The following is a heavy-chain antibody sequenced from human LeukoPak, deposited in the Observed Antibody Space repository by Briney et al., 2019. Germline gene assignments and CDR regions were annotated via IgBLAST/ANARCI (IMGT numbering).Heavy chain of an antibody. J-gene: IGHJ6*02. CDR3: ARGHYGMDV. CDR1: GFTFSTYN. V-gene: IGHV3-48*04. Sequence: GGSLRLSCAASGFTFSTYNMNWVRQAPGKGLEWVSHISSSSSTIYYADSVKGRFTISRDNAKNSLFLQMNSLRAEDTAVYYCARGHYGMDVWGQGTTVSVSS. CDR2: ISSSSSTI.